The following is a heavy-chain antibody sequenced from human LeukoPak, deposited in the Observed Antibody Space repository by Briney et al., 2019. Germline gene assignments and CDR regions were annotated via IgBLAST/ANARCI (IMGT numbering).Heavy chain of an antibody. Sequence: ASVKVSCKASGYTFTSHGISWVRQAPGQGLEWMGWISAYNGNTNYAQKLQGRVTMTTDTSTSTAYMELRSLRSDDTAVYYCARAAEDIVVVIATSGEYFDYWGQGTLVTVSS. V-gene: IGHV1-18*01. CDR1: GYTFTSHG. D-gene: IGHD2-21*01. J-gene: IGHJ4*02. CDR2: ISAYNGNT. CDR3: ARAAEDIVVVIATSGEYFDY.